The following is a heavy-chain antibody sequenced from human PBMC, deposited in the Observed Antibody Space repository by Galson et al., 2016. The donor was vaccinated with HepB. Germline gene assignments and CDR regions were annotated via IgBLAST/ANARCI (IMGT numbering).Heavy chain of an antibody. D-gene: IGHD3-10*01. CDR1: AFTFTHYG. J-gene: IGHJ5*02. CDR3: ASHYGSGSNNLPDP. Sequence: SLRLSCAASAFTFTHYGMTWVRQAPGKGLEWVSAISGSGDKTYYADSMRGRFTISRDNSKNMLYLQMNSLTVEDTAVYYCASHYGSGSNNLPDPWGQGTLVTVAS. CDR2: ISGSGDKT. V-gene: IGHV3-23*01.